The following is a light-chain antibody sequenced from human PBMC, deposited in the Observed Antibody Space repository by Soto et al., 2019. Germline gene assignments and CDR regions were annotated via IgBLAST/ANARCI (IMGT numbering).Light chain of an antibody. CDR1: SSNIGSNY. V-gene: IGLV1-47*01. CDR2: RNN. Sequence: QSVLTQPHSASGTPGQRVTISCSGSSSNIGSNYVYWYQQLPGTAPKLLIYRNNQRPSGVPDRFSASKSGASASLAISGLRSEDEADYYCAAWDDSLSGWVFGEGTKVTVL. CDR3: AAWDDSLSGWV. J-gene: IGLJ3*02.